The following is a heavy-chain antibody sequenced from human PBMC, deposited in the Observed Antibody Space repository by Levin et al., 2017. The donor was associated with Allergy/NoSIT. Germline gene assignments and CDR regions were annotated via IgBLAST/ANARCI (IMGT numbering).Heavy chain of an antibody. J-gene: IGHJ3*01. Sequence: LSLTCEVSGFTFSDYGMHWVRQAPGKGLEWVSLISYDGSNKYYADSVRGRFTVSRDNSKNTLYLQMNSLRVEDTARYYCANLCVRSNHNQKWQITVNAFDVWGQGTMVTVSS. V-gene: IGHV3-30*18. CDR3: ANLCVRSNHNQKWQITVNAFDV. D-gene: IGHD1-14*01. CDR1: GFTFSDYG. CDR2: ISYDGSNK.